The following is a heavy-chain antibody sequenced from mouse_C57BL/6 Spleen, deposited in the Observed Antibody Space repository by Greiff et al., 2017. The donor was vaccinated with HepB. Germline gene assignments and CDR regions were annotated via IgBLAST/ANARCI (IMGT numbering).Heavy chain of an antibody. CDR1: GYAFSSYW. V-gene: IGHV1-80*01. CDR2: IYPGDGDT. D-gene: IGHD1-1*01. CDR3: ARTGYYGSSYDWYFDV. J-gene: IGHJ1*03. Sequence: QVQLQQSGAELVKPGASVKISCKASGYAFSSYWMNWVKQRPGKGLEWIGQIYPGDGDTNYNGKFKGKATLTADKSSSTAYMQLSSLTSEDSAVCFCARTGYYGSSYDWYFDVWGTGTTVTVSS.